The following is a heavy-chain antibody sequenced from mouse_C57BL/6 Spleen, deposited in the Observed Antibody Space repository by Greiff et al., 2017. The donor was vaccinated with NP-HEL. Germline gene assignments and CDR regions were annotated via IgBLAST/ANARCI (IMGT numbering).Heavy chain of an antibody. D-gene: IGHD3-2*02. CDR2: IDPSDSET. J-gene: IGHJ3*01. CDR1: GYTFTSYW. V-gene: IGHV1-52*01. Sequence: QVQLQQPGAELVRPGSSVKLSCKASGYTFTSYWMHWVKQRPIQGLEWIGNIDPSDSETHYNQKFKDKATLTVDKSSSTAYMQLSSLTSEGSAVYCCAREDSGYRFAYWSQETLVTVSA. CDR3: AREDSGYRFAY.